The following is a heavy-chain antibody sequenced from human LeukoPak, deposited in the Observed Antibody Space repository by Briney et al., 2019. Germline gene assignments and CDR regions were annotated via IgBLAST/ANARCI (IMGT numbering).Heavy chain of an antibody. Sequence: GGSLRLSCAASGFTFSDYYMSWIRQAPGKGLEGVSYISSSGSTIYYADSVKGRFTTSRDNAKNSLYLQMNSLRAEDTAVYYCARENYYDSSGYPNWFDPWGQGTLVTVSS. J-gene: IGHJ5*02. CDR3: ARENYYDSSGYPNWFDP. CDR2: ISSSGSTI. D-gene: IGHD3-22*01. CDR1: GFTFSDYY. V-gene: IGHV3-11*04.